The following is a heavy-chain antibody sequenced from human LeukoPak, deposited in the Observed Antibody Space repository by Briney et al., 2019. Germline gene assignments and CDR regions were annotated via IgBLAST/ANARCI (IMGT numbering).Heavy chain of an antibody. CDR1: GFSFDDYG. CDR3: ARDFSGYDFELDY. V-gene: IGHV3-9*01. J-gene: IGHJ4*02. Sequence: GGSLRLSCAASGFSFDDYGMHWVRQVPGKGLEWVSSISWNSGDILYADSVRGRFIITRDNAKNSLYLQMNSLKPEDTALYHCARDFSGYDFELDYWGQGTLVTVSS. D-gene: IGHD5-12*01. CDR2: ISWNSGDI.